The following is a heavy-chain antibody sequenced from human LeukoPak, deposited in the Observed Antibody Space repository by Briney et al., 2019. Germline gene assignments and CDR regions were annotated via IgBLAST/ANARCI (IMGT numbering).Heavy chain of an antibody. CDR3: ARSVEGYCRGGSCYSYSYYMDV. CDR1: GDSISSYY. V-gene: IGHV4-59*01. D-gene: IGHD2-15*01. CDR2: IYYSGRT. J-gene: IGHJ6*03. Sequence: PSETLSLTCTVSGDSISSYYWSWIRQPPGKGLEWIGYIYYSGRTSYNPSLKSRVTISVDTSKNQFSLKLSSVTAADTAVYYCARSVEGYCRGGSCYSYSYYMDVWGKGTTVTVSS.